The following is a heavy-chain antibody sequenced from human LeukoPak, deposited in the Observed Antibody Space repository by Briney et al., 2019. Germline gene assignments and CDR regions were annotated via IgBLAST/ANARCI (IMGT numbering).Heavy chain of an antibody. D-gene: IGHD2-2*02. CDR3: ARSPALYYYFYMDV. J-gene: IGHJ6*03. CDR2: ISSGGNYM. Sequence: GGSLRLSCAASESTFRNYSMNWVRQAPGKGLEWVSSISSGGNYMFYVNSVKGRFTISRDNLKNSLFLQMNTLRAEDTAVYYCARSPALYYYFYMDVWRKGTTVTVSS. V-gene: IGHV3-21*01. CDR1: ESTFRNYS.